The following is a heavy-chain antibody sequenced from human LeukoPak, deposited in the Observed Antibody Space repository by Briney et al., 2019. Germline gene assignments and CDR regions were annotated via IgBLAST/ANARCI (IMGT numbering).Heavy chain of an antibody. D-gene: IGHD2-2*01. V-gene: IGHV4-4*09. CDR1: RGSLSNYH. Sequence: SETLSLTCKISRGSLSNYHWSWIRQPPGKGLEWIGYIYTSGNTNYNPSLKSRVTISVDTSKNQFSLKLSSVTAADTAVYYCARQSCSSTSCWNLPDYWGQGTLVTVSS. J-gene: IGHJ4*02. CDR2: IYTSGNT. CDR3: ARQSCSSTSCWNLPDY.